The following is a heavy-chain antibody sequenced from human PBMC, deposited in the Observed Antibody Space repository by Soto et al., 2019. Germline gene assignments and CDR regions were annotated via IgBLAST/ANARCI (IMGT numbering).Heavy chain of an antibody. D-gene: IGHD5-12*01. CDR2: IIPMFGTA. J-gene: IGHJ4*02. CDR1: GGTFSTYA. V-gene: IGHV1-69*12. Sequence: QVQLVQSGAEVKKPASSVKVSCKAPGGTFSTYAIGWVRQAPGQGLEWMGGIIPMFGTANYAQRFQARVTITADESTNTVYMGLRSLRSEDTAVYCCASGIRLWLRRINNGYSGWGQGTLVTVSS. CDR3: ASGIRLWLRRINNGYSG.